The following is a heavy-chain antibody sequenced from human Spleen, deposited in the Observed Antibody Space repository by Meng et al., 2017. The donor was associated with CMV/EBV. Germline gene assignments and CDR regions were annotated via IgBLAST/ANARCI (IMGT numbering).Heavy chain of an antibody. CDR1: GGSISSSSYY. J-gene: IGHJ4*02. CDR2: IYYSGST. Sequence: SETLSLTCTVSGGSISSSSYYWGWIRQPPGKGLEWIGSIYYSGSTYYNPSLKSRVTISVDTSKNQFSLKLSSVTAADTAVYYCARRAPYDFWSGYSFDYWGQGTLVTVSS. V-gene: IGHV4-39*01. D-gene: IGHD3-3*01. CDR3: ARRAPYDFWSGYSFDY.